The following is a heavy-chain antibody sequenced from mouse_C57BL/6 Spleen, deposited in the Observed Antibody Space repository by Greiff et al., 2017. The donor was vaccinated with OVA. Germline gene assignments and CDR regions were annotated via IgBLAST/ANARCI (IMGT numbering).Heavy chain of an antibody. D-gene: IGHD2-5*01. CDR3: ARSGGDMSNYPFDY. CDR1: GYSFTSYY. CDR2: IYPGSGNT. J-gene: IGHJ2*01. V-gene: IGHV1-66*01. Sequence: QVQLQQSGPELVKPGASVKISCKASGYSFTSYYIHWVKQRPGQGLEWIGWIYPGSGNTKYNEKFKGKATLTAETSSSTAYMQLSSLTSEDSAVYYCARSGGDMSNYPFDYWGQGTTLTVSS.